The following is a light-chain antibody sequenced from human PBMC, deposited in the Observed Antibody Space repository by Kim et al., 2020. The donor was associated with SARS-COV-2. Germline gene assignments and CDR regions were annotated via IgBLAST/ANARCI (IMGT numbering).Light chain of an antibody. Sequence: DIQMTQSPSTLSASVGDRVTITCRASQSLTSWLAWYQQKPGKAPKLLIYKASSLESGVPSRFSGSGSGTEFTLTISSLQPDDFATYYCQQYNNYPRTFGQGTKVDIK. J-gene: IGKJ1*01. CDR2: KAS. CDR3: QQYNNYPRT. CDR1: QSLTSW. V-gene: IGKV1-5*03.